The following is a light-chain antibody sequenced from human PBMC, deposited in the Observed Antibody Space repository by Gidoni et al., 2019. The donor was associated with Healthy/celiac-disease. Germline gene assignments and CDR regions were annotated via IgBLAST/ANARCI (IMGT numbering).Light chain of an antibody. CDR2: DDS. CDR1: NIGSKS. Sequence: SYVLTQPPPVSVAPGQTARITCGGNNIGSKSVHWYQQKPGQAPVLVVYDDSDRPSGIPARFSGSNSGNTATLTISRVEAGDEADYYCQVWDSSSDHVVFGGGTKLTVL. V-gene: IGLV3-21*02. CDR3: QVWDSSSDHVV. J-gene: IGLJ2*01.